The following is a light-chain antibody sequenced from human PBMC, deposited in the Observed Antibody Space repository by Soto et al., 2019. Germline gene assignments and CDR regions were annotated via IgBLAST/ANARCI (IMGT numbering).Light chain of an antibody. CDR2: AAS. CDR3: QQYYSYPFT. CDR1: QGISSY. Sequence: AIRMTQSPSSFSASTGDRVTITCRASQGISSYLAWYQQKPGKAPKLLIYAASTLQSGVPSRFSGSGSGTAFTLTISCLQSEDFATYYCQQYYSYPFTFGPGTKVDI. V-gene: IGKV1-8*01. J-gene: IGKJ3*01.